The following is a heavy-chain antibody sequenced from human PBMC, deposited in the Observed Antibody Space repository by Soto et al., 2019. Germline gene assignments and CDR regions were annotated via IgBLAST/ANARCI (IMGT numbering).Heavy chain of an antibody. CDR1: GGSISSGGYY. V-gene: IGHV4-31*03. Sequence: SETLSLTCTVSGGSISSGGYYWSWIRQHPGKGLEWIGYIYYSGSTYYNPSLKSRVTRSVDTSKNQFSLKLSSVTAADTAVYYCARGSGTYYDFWSGYPHDRPSKNYYYYGMDAWGQGTTVTVSS. CDR3: ARGSGTYYDFWSGYPHDRPSKNYYYYGMDA. D-gene: IGHD3-3*01. J-gene: IGHJ6*02. CDR2: IYYSGST.